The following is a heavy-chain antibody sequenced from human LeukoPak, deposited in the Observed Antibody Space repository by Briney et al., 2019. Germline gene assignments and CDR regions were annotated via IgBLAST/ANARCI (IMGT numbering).Heavy chain of an antibody. D-gene: IGHD4-23*01. CDR3: ARGADRWNYFDY. V-gene: IGHV3-53*01. Sequence: GGSLRLSCAASGFTVSSSFMSWVRQAPGRGLEWVSVIYSGGSTYYADSVKGRLTISRDNSKNTVSLQMNSLRAEDTAVYYCARGADRWNYFDYWGQGTLVTVSS. J-gene: IGHJ4*02. CDR1: GFTVSSSF. CDR2: IYSGGST.